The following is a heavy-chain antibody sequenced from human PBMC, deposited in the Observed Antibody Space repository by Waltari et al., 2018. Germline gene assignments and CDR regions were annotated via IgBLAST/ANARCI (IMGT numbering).Heavy chain of an antibody. D-gene: IGHD5-12*01. V-gene: IGHV3-74*01. CDR3: VRSKDGYNLVADY. CDR2: SNSDGSST. Sequence: EVQLVESGGGLVQTGGSLRLSCAASGFTFSSYWMHWVRQAPGKGLVWVSRSNSDGSSTSYADSVKGRFTISRDNAKNTLYLQMNSLRAEDTAVYYCVRSKDGYNLVADYWGQGSLVTVSS. J-gene: IGHJ4*02. CDR1: GFTFSSYW.